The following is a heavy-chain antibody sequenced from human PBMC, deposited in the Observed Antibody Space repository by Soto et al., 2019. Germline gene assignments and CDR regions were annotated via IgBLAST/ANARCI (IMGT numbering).Heavy chain of an antibody. J-gene: IGHJ6*02. CDR2: FDPEDGET. D-gene: IGHD7-27*01. V-gene: IGHV1-24*01. Sequence: GASVKVSCKASGGTFRSYAIRWLRQAPGKGLEWMGGFDPEDGETIYAQKFQGRVIMTEDTSTDTAYMELSSLRSQDTAVYYCAAPRNWGQGGYYYGMDVWGQGTTVTVSS. CDR3: AAPRNWGQGGYYYGMDV. CDR1: GGTFRSYA.